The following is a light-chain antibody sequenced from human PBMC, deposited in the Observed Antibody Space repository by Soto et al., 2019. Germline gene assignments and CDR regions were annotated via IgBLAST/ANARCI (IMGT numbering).Light chain of an antibody. Sequence: QSVLPQPASVSGSPGQSITISCTGTSSDVGGYNYVSWYQQHPGKAPKLMIYEVSNRPSGVSNRFSGSKAGNTASLTISGLQAEDEADYSCSSYTSSSTVVFGGGTKVTVL. CDR2: EVS. CDR3: SSYTSSSTVV. J-gene: IGLJ2*01. V-gene: IGLV2-14*01. CDR1: SSDVGGYNY.